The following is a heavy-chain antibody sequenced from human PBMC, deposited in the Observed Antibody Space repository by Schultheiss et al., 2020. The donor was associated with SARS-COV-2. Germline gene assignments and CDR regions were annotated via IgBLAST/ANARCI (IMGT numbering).Heavy chain of an antibody. Sequence: GGSLRLSCAASGFTFSSYAMHWVRQAPGKGLEWVAVISYDGSNKYYADSVKGRFTISRDNSKNTLHLQMNSLTVDDTAVYFCVRQNRAWYSDTWGQGTLVTVSS. CDR2: ISYDGSNK. D-gene: IGHD6-13*01. CDR3: VRQNRAWYSDT. J-gene: IGHJ5*02. V-gene: IGHV3-30*14. CDR1: GFTFSSYA.